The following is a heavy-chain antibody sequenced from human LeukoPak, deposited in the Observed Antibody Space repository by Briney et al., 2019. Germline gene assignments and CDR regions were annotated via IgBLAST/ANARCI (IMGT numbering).Heavy chain of an antibody. J-gene: IGHJ2*01. CDR2: IYYSGST. CDR3: ARQVDDRPLATWYFDL. V-gene: IGHV4-59*08. Sequence: SETLSLTCAVYGGSFSSYYWSWIRQPPGKGLEWIGYIYYSGSTNYNPSLKSRVTISVDTSKNQFSLKLSSVTAADTAVYYCARQVDDRPLATWYFDLWGRGTLVTVSS. D-gene: IGHD3-22*01. CDR1: GGSFSSYY.